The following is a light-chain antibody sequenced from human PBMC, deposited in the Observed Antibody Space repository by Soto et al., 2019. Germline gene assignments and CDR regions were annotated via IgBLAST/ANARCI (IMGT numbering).Light chain of an antibody. CDR3: SSYTSSSTLV. Sequence: QSALTQPASVSGSPGQSITISCTGNNSDVGGYNYVSWYQQHPGKAPKLMIYEVSNRPSGVSNRFSGSKSGNTASLTISGLQAEDEADYYCSSYTSSSTLVFGGGTKLTVL. CDR2: EVS. J-gene: IGLJ2*01. CDR1: NSDVGGYNY. V-gene: IGLV2-14*01.